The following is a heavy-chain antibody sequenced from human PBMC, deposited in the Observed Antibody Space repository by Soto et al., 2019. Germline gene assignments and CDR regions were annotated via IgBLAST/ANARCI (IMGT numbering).Heavy chain of an antibody. D-gene: IGHD1-1*01. Sequence: EVQLVESGGGLVQPGGSLRLSCAASGLSVSSNYMSWVRQAPGKGLEWVSVIYSGTTTHYADSVKGRFTISRDSSKNTLFLQMNSLRAEETAVYFCARGYWVQGYGAGTYFDYWGQGTLVTVSS. J-gene: IGHJ4*02. CDR2: IYSGTTT. CDR3: ARGYWVQGYGAGTYFDY. V-gene: IGHV3-66*01. CDR1: GLSVSSNY.